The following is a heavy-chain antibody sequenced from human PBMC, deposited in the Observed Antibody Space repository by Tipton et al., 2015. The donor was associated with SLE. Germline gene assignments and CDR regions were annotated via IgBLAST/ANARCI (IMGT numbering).Heavy chain of an antibody. CDR1: GGSFSGYY. Sequence: TLSLTCAVYGGSFSGYYWSWIRQPPGKGLEWIGEINHSGSTNYNPSLKSRVTISVDTSKNQFSLKLSSVTAADTAVYYCARGRAARPFDYYYYYMDVWGKGTTVTVSS. V-gene: IGHV4-34*01. D-gene: IGHD6-6*01. J-gene: IGHJ6*03. CDR2: INHSGST. CDR3: ARGRAARPFDYYYYYMDV.